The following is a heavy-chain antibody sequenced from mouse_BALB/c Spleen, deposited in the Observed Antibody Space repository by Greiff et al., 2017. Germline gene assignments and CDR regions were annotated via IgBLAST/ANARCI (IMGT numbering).Heavy chain of an antibody. CDR1: GFTFSSYY. Sequence: EVKLVESGGGLVKLGGSLKLSCAASGFTFSSYYMSWVRQTPEKRLELVAAINSNGGSTYYPDTVKGRFTISRDNAKNTLYLQMSSLKSEDTALYYCARQEGTTVVAKGAMDYWGQGTSVTVSS. CDR2: INSNGGST. CDR3: ARQEGTTVVAKGAMDY. V-gene: IGHV5-6-2*01. D-gene: IGHD1-1*01. J-gene: IGHJ4*01.